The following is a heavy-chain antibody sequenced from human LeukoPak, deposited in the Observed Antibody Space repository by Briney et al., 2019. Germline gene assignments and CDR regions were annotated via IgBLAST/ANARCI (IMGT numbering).Heavy chain of an antibody. D-gene: IGHD2-15*01. CDR3: ARDRYCSGSSCYYWPFYYYYYGMDV. V-gene: IGHV7-4-1*02. CDR1: GYTFTSYA. J-gene: IGHJ6*02. CDR2: INTNAGNP. Sequence: ASVKVSRKASGYTFTSYAMSWVRQAPGQGLEWMGWINTNAGNPTYAQGFTGRFVFSLDTSVSTAYLQISSLKAEDTAVYYCARDRYCSGSSCYYWPFYYYYYGMDVWGQGTTVTVSS.